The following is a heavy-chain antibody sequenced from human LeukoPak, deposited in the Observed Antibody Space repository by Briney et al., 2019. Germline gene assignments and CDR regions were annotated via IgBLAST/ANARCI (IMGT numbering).Heavy chain of an antibody. CDR3: AKDFSDPRRLYYFDY. J-gene: IGHJ4*02. Sequence: GGSLRLSCAASGFTFSSYAMSWVRQAPGKGLEWVSAISGSGGSTYYADSVKGRFTISRDNSKNTLYLQMNSLRAEDTAVYYCAKDFSDPRRLYYFDYWGQGTLVTVSS. V-gene: IGHV3-23*01. CDR1: GFTFSSYA. D-gene: IGHD2-21*02. CDR2: ISGSGGST.